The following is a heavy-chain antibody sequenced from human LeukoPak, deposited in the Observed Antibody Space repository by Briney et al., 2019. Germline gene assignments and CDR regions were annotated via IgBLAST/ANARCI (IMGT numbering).Heavy chain of an antibody. CDR3: ARNWGSGWYLNFDY. J-gene: IGHJ4*02. D-gene: IGHD6-19*01. Sequence: SETLSLTCTVSGGSISSYYWSWIRQPPGKGLEWIGYIYYSGSTNYNPSLKSRVTTSVDTSKNQFSLKLSSVTAADTAVYYCARNWGSGWYLNFDYWGQGTLVTVSS. CDR1: GGSISSYY. CDR2: IYYSGST. V-gene: IGHV4-59*08.